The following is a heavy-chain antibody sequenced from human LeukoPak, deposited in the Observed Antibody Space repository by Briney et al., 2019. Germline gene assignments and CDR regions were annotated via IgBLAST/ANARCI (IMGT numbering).Heavy chain of an antibody. Sequence: SETLSLTCAVYGGSFSGYYWSWIRQPPGKGLEWIGEINHSGSTNYNPSLKSRVTISVDTSKNQFSLKLSSVTAADTAVYYCASRADYDILTGYKYYFDYWGQGTLVTVSS. J-gene: IGHJ4*02. CDR3: ASRADYDILTGYKYYFDY. CDR1: GGSFSGYY. D-gene: IGHD3-9*01. V-gene: IGHV4-34*01. CDR2: INHSGST.